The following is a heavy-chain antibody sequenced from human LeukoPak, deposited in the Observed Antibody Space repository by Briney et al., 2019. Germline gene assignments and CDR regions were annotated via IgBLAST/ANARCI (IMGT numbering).Heavy chain of an antibody. CDR3: ARICSSTDCLIPD. CDR1: GFTFSNYW. CDR2: INSDASDT. V-gene: IGHV3-74*01. J-gene: IGHJ4*02. Sequence: GGSLRLSCAVSGFTFSNYWTSWVRQAPGKGLVWISRINSDASDTNYADFVKGRFTISRDNAKNTVYLQINSLRDEDTAVYYCARICSSTDCLIPDWGQGTLVTVSS. D-gene: IGHD2-2*01.